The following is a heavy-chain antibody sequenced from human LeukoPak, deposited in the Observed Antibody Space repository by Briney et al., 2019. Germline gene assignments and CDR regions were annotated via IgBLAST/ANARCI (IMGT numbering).Heavy chain of an antibody. V-gene: IGHV3-43*02. Sequence: PGGSLRLSCAASGFTFDDYAMHWVRQAPGKGLLWVSLISGDGGWTYYADSLKGRFTISRDNSKNSLYLQVNSLTTEDTALYYCAKDGGGGYSSTYFFDNWGQGTLVTVSS. CDR3: AKDGGGGYSSTYFFDN. CDR2: ISGDGGWT. J-gene: IGHJ4*02. CDR1: GFTFDDYA. D-gene: IGHD3-22*01.